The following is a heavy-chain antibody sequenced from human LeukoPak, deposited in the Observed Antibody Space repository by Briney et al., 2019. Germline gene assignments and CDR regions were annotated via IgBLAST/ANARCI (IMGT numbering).Heavy chain of an antibody. CDR2: IYYSGST. Sequence: PSETLSLTCTVSGGSVSGYCWSWIRQPPGKGLEWIGYIYYSGSTNYNPSLKSRATISVDTSENQFSLKLTSVTAADTAVYYCARDREYSSSGLVWFDPWGHGILVTVSS. CDR3: ARDREYSSSGLVWFDP. J-gene: IGHJ5*02. CDR1: GGSVSGYC. D-gene: IGHD6-6*01. V-gene: IGHV4-59*02.